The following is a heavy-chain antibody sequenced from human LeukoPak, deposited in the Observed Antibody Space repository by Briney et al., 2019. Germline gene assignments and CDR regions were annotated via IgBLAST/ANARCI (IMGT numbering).Heavy chain of an antibody. CDR2: ISGSGGST. V-gene: IGHV3-23*01. D-gene: IGHD1-26*01. CDR1: GFTFSSYG. CDR3: ARDKVVGPTICDY. Sequence: GGSLRLSCAASGFTFSSYGMIWVRQAPGKGLEWVSAISGSGGSTYYADSVKGRFTISRDNSKNTLYLQVNSLRAEDTAVYYCARDKVVGPTICDYWGQGALVTVSS. J-gene: IGHJ4*02.